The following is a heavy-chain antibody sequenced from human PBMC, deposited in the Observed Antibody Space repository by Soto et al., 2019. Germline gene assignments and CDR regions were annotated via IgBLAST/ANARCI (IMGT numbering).Heavy chain of an antibody. CDR2: ISYDGSNK. CDR3: ARDNSPYSSGWHNRHFDY. Sequence: QVQLVESGGGVVQPGRSLKLSCAASGLTFSSYALHWVRQAPGKGLEWVAVISYDGSNKYYADSVKGRFTISRGNSKNSLYLQMNSLRDEDTAVYYCARDNSPYSSGWHNRHFDYWGQGTLVTVSS. V-gene: IGHV3-30-3*01. J-gene: IGHJ4*02. D-gene: IGHD6-19*01. CDR1: GLTFSSYA.